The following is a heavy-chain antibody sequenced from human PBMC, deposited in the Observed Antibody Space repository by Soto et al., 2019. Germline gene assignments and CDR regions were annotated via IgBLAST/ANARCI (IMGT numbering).Heavy chain of an antibody. V-gene: IGHV1-8*01. CDR1: GYTFTSYD. J-gene: IGHJ6*03. Sequence: SVKVSCKASGYTFTSYDINWVRQATGQGLEWMGWMNPNSGNTGYAQKFQGRVTMTRNTSISTAYMELSSLRSEDTAVYYCARATENIVVVPAAISYYYYYMDVWGKGTTVTVSS. D-gene: IGHD2-2*01. CDR3: ARATENIVVVPAAISYYYYYMDV. CDR2: MNPNSGNT.